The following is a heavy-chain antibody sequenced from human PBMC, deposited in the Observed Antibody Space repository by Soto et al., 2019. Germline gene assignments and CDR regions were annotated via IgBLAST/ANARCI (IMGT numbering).Heavy chain of an antibody. D-gene: IGHD6-19*01. CDR1: GYTFTGYY. J-gene: IGHJ4*02. Sequence: GASVKVSCKASGYTFTGYYMHWVRQAPGQGREWMGWINPNSGGPNYAQKFQGCVTMTRDTSISTAYMELSRLRSDDTAVYYCARGREQWLVTFDYWGQGTLVTVSS. CDR2: INPNSGGP. CDR3: ARGREQWLVTFDY. V-gene: IGHV1-2*04.